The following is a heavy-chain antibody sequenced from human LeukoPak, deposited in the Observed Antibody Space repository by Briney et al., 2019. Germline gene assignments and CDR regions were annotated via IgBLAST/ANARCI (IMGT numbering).Heavy chain of an antibody. CDR2: ISGSGRTI. D-gene: IGHD6-6*01. CDR3: AREYTSSFDY. Sequence: PGGSLRLSCVGSGFSLSSYEMNWVRQAPGKGPEWVSYISGSGRTIYYADSVKGRFTISRDNAKNSLYLQMNSLRAEDTAVYYCAREYTSSFDYWGQGTLVTVSS. CDR1: GFSLSSYE. J-gene: IGHJ4*02. V-gene: IGHV3-48*03.